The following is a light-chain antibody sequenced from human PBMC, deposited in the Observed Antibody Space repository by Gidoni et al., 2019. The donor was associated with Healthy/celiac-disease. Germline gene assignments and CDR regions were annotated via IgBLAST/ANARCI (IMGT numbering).Light chain of an antibody. Sequence: QSALTQTASVSGSPGQSITISCTGTSSAVGGYTYVSWYQQHPGKAPKLMIYDVSNRPSGVSNRFSGSKSGNTASLTIAGLQAEDEADYYCSSYTSSSTLVVFGGGTKLTVL. CDR2: DVS. CDR1: SSAVGGYTY. CDR3: SSYTSSSTLVV. J-gene: IGLJ2*01. V-gene: IGLV2-14*03.